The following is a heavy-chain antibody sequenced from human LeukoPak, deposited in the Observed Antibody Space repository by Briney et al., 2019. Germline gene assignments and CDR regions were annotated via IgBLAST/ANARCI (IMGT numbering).Heavy chain of an antibody. Sequence: TRYSPSFQGQVTISADKSISTAYLQWSSLEASDTAMYYCARYCTNGVCYVAPDDRDAFDIWGQGTMVTVSS. V-gene: IGHV5-51*01. D-gene: IGHD2-8*01. CDR3: ARYCTNGVCYVAPDDRDAFDI. CDR2: T. J-gene: IGHJ3*02.